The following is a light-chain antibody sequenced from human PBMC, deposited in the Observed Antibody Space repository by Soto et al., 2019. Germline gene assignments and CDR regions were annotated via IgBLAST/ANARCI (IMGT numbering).Light chain of an antibody. Sequence: EIFLTQSPGPLSLSPGEGATLSCRASQSIGGNFLAWYQQKPGQAPRLLIYDASTRATGIADRFSASGSGTDFTLTISRLEPEDFAVYSCQQYASSPQTFGQGTKVDIK. CDR1: QSIGGNF. CDR3: QQYASSPQT. J-gene: IGKJ1*01. CDR2: DAS. V-gene: IGKV3-20*01.